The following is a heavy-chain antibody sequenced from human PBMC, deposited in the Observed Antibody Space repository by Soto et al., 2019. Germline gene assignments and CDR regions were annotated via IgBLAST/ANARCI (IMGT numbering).Heavy chain of an antibody. CDR1: GYTFTSYD. D-gene: IGHD3-3*01. CDR2: MNPNSGNT. V-gene: IGHV1-8*01. J-gene: IGHJ4*01. Sequence: GASVKVSCTASGYTFTSYDINWVRQATGQGLEWMGWMNPNSGNTGYAQKFQGRVTMTRNTSISTAYMELSSLRSEDTDGYYCARGWDFWSGYDIQRGNCVDYWG. CDR3: ARGWDFWSGYDIQRGNCVDY.